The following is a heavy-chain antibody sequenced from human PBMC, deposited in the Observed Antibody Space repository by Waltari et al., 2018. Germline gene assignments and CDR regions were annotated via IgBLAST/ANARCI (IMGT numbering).Heavy chain of an antibody. D-gene: IGHD3-22*01. CDR1: GFTFSNPW. V-gene: IGHV3-15*01. CDR2: IKRKTEGGTA. J-gene: IGHJ6*02. CDR3: IHYYRYAMDA. Sequence: EVQLVESGGGLVKPGGSLRLSCAAAGFTFSNPWMSWVRQAPGKGLEWVGRIKRKTEGGTAAYAAPVEGRFTISRDDSENTLFLQMNSLRSEDTAVYYCIHYYRYAMDAWGQGTAVTVSS.